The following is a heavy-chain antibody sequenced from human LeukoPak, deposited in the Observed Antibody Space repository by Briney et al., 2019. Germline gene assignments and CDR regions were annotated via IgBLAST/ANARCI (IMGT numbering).Heavy chain of an antibody. D-gene: IGHD6-19*01. J-gene: IGHJ6*01. Sequence: GGSLRLSCAASGFTFSSYAMSWVRQAPGKGLEWVAAISGSGGSTYYADSVKGRFTISRDNSKNTLYLQMNSLRAGDTAVYYCARENVLAVAGKNYYYGMDVWGPGTTVTVSS. V-gene: IGHV3-23*01. CDR3: ARENVLAVAGKNYYYGMDV. CDR2: ISGSGGST. CDR1: GFTFSSYA.